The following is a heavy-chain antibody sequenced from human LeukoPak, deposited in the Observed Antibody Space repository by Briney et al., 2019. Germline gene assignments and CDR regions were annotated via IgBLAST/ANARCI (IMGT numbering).Heavy chain of an antibody. CDR3: ARESYCGGDCYGPPDY. CDR2: INPNSGGT. Sequence: GASVKVSCKASGYTFTGYYMHWVRQAPGQGLEWMGWINPNSGGTNYAQKFQGRVTMTRDTSISTAYMELSRLRSDDTAVYYCARESYCGGDCYGPPDYWGQGTLVTVSS. D-gene: IGHD2-21*02. CDR1: GYTFTGYY. V-gene: IGHV1-2*02. J-gene: IGHJ4*02.